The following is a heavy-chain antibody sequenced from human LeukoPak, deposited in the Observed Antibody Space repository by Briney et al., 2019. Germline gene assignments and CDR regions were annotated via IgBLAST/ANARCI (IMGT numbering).Heavy chain of an antibody. J-gene: IGHJ5*02. V-gene: IGHV4-59*01. D-gene: IGHD1/OR15-1a*01. CDR2: LYNSGNT. Sequence: SETLSLTCTVSGDSISSYFWTWIRQRPGKGLEGLGYLYNSGNTNYNPSLKSRVTMSVDTSKNQFSMTLTSVTAADTAVYYCARGRLTTPNWFGPWGQGILVTVSS. CDR1: GDSISSYF. CDR3: ARGRLTTPNWFGP.